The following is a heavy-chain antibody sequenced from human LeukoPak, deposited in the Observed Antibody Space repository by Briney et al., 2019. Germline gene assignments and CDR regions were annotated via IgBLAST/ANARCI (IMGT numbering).Heavy chain of an antibody. CDR3: AKGHCSSTSCYLYYYYYGMDV. CDR1: GFTFSSYG. J-gene: IGHJ6*02. D-gene: IGHD2-2*01. CDR2: ISYDGSNK. Sequence: GGSLRLSCAASGFTFSSYGMHWVRQAPGKGLEWVAVISYDGSNKYYADSVKGRFTISRDNSKNTLYLQMNSLRAEDTAVYYCAKGHCSSTSCYLYYYYYGMDVWGQGTTVTVSS. V-gene: IGHV3-30*18.